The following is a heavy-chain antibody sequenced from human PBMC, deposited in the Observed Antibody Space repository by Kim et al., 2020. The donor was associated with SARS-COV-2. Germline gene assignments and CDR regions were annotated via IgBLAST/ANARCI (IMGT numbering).Heavy chain of an antibody. D-gene: IGHD2-2*01. CDR3: AKDRIVVVPAAMPCYFDY. J-gene: IGHJ4*02. V-gene: IGHV3-23*01. CDR2: ISGSGGST. Sequence: GGSLRLSCAASGFTFSSYAMSWVRQAPGKGLEWVSAISGSGGSTYYADSVKGRFTISRDNSKNTLYLQMNSLRAEDTAVYYCAKDRIVVVPAAMPCYFDYWGQGTLVTVSS. CDR1: GFTFSSYA.